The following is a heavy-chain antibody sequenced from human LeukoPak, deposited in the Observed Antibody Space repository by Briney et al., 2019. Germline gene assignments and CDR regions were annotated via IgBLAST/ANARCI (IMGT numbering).Heavy chain of an antibody. Sequence: GGSLRLSCAASGFTFSNYNMNWVRQSPGKGLEWLSYISGSATTMYSADSVKGRFIISRDNAKNSLYLQMNSLRAEDTAIYFCARDLISGATKSYYGMDVWGRGTTVTV. J-gene: IGHJ6*02. D-gene: IGHD1-26*01. CDR3: ARDLISGATKSYYGMDV. V-gene: IGHV3-48*01. CDR2: ISGSATTM. CDR1: GFTFSNYN.